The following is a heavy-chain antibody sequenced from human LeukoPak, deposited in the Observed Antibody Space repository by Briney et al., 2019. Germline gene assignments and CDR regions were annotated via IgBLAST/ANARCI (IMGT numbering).Heavy chain of an antibody. V-gene: IGHV4-30-4*01. CDR2: IYSSGST. D-gene: IGHD5-18*01. CDR1: GGSISSGDYY. CDR3: ARHVGIHLWSLYFDY. Sequence: SQTLSLTCTVSGGSISSGDYYWSCIRQPPGKGLEWIGYIYSSGSTDYNPSLKSRVTISLDTSNHQFSLKLTSVTAADTAVYYCARHVGIHLWSLYFDYRGQGSLVTVSS. J-gene: IGHJ4*02.